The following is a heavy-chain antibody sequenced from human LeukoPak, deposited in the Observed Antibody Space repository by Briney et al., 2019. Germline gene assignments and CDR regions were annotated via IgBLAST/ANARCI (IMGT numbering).Heavy chain of an antibody. J-gene: IGHJ4*02. CDR2: IYYSGST. CDR3: ARGQVDYDFWSGYFDY. D-gene: IGHD3-3*01. V-gene: IGHV4-59*01. CDR1: GGSISSYY. Sequence: PSETLSLTCTVSGGSISSYYWSWIRRPPGKGLEWIGYIYYSGSTNYNPSLKSRVTISVDTSKNQFSLKLSSVTAADTAVYYCARGQVDYDFWSGYFDYWGQGTLVTVSS.